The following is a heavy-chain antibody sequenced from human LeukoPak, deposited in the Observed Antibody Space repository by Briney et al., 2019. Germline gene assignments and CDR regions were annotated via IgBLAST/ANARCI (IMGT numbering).Heavy chain of an antibody. CDR1: GFSLSTSGVG. CDR3: AHTGGGSYYDAWDY. D-gene: IGHD1-26*01. J-gene: IGHJ4*02. V-gene: IGHV2-5*02. Sequence: SGPTLVKPTQPLTLTCTFSGFSLSTSGVGVGWIRQPPGKALEWLALIYWDDDKRYSPSLKSRLTITKDTSKNQVVLTMTNMDPVDTATYYCAHTGGGSYYDAWDYWGQGTLVTVSS. CDR2: IYWDDDK.